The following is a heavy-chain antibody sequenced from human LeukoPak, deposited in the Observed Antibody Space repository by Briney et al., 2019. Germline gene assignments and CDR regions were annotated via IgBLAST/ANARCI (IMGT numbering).Heavy chain of an antibody. CDR1: GGSISSSSYY. J-gene: IGHJ4*02. CDR2: IYYSGST. V-gene: IGHV4-39*01. Sequence: SETLSLTCTVSGGSISSSSYYWGWIRQPPGKGLEWIGGIYYSGSTYYNPSLKSRVTISVDTSKNQFSLKLSSVTAADTAVYYCARHGTVPSLYFDYWGQGTLVTVSS. CDR3: ARHGTVPSLYFDY. D-gene: IGHD1-1*01.